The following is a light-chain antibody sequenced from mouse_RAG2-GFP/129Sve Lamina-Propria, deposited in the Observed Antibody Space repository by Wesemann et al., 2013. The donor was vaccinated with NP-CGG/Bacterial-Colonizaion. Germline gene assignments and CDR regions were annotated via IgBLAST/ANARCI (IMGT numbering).Light chain of an antibody. V-gene: IGKV6-23*01. CDR2: WAS. CDR3: QQYSSYPLT. J-gene: IGKJ5*01. Sequence: DIVMTQSHKFMSTSVGDRVSITCKASQDVGTAVAWYQQKPGQSPKLLIYWASTRHTGVPDRFTGSGSGTDFTLTISSVKAEDLADYFCQQYSSYPLTFGAGTKLELK. CDR1: QDVGTA.